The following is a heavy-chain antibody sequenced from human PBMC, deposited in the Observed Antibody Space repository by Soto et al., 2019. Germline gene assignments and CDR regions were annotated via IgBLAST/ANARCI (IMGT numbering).Heavy chain of an antibody. CDR1: GFTFSSYA. CDR3: ARDRPPYCYCMDV. Sequence: QVQLVESGGGVVQPGRSLRLSCAASGFTFSSYAMHWVRQAPGKGLEWVAVISYDGSNKYYADSVKGRFTISRDNYNNTQYLQMSSLRAEDTAVYYRARDRPPYCYCMDVWGQGTTVTVS. V-gene: IGHV3-30-3*01. CDR2: ISYDGSNK. J-gene: IGHJ6*02.